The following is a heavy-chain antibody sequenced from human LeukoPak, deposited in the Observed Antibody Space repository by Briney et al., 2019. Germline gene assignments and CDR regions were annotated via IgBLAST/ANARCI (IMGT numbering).Heavy chain of an antibody. V-gene: IGHV1-18*01. CDR3: AKSHCTSTSCYWGGSYFYYGMDV. CDR2: ISVYNDDK. J-gene: IGHJ6*02. Sequence: GASVKVSCKASGGTFSSHAINWVRQAPGQGLEWMGWISVYNDDKKYAQNFQGRVTMTTVTSTTTAYMELRNLRSDDTAVYYCAKSHCTSTSCYWGGSYFYYGMDVWGQGTTVTVSS. CDR1: GGTFSSHA. D-gene: IGHD2-2*01.